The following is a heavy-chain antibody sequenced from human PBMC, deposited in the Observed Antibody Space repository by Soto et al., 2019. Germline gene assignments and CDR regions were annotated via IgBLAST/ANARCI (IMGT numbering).Heavy chain of an antibody. CDR2: ISYDGSNK. V-gene: IGHV3-30*18. CDR3: AKDRRQWLVTHIKDY. J-gene: IGHJ4*02. Sequence: GGSLRLSCAASGFTFSSYGMHWVRQAPGKGLEWVAVISYDGSNKYYADSVKGRFTISRDNSKNTLYLQMNSLRAEDTAVYYCAKDRRQWLVTHIKDYWGQGTLVTVSS. CDR1: GFTFSSYG. D-gene: IGHD6-19*01.